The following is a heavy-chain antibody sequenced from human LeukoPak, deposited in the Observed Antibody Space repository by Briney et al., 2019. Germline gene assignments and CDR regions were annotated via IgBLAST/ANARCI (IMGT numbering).Heavy chain of an antibody. CDR3: ARGSVVITFFDY. V-gene: IGHV3-53*01. CDR1: GFTVSSNY. CDR2: IYSGGST. D-gene: IGHD3-22*01. Sequence: GGSLRLSCAASGFTVSSNYMSWVRQAPGKGLEWVSVIYSGGSTYYADSVKGRFTISRDNSKNTLYHQMNSLRAEDTAVYYCARGSVVITFFDYWGQGTLVTVSS. J-gene: IGHJ4*02.